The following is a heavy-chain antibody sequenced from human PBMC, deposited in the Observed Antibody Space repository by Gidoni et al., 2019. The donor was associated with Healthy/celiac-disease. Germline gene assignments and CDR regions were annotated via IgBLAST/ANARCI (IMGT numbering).Heavy chain of an antibody. J-gene: IGHJ6*02. CDR2: ISAYNGNT. CDR1: GYTFTSYG. Sequence: QVQLVQSGAEVKKPGASVKVSCKASGYTFTSYGISWVRQAPGQGLEWMGWISAYNGNTNYAQKLQGRVTMTTDTSTSTAYMELRSLRSDDTAVDYCARGWLPTIFGVVTSARGMDVWGQGTTVTVSS. V-gene: IGHV1-18*01. CDR3: ARGWLPTIFGVVTSARGMDV. D-gene: IGHD3-3*01.